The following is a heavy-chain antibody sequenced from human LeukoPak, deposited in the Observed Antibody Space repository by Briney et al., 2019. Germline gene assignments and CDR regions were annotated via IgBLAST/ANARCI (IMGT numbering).Heavy chain of an antibody. Sequence: GGSLRLSCAASGFTFSSYWMHWVRQAPGKGLEWVANIKLDGTEKYYVDSVKGRFTISRDNAKNSLYLQMNSRRGEDTAVYYCASDRFYFGVWGQGTLVTVSS. V-gene: IGHV3-7*05. J-gene: IGHJ4*02. CDR1: GFTFSSYW. CDR2: IKLDGTEK. D-gene: IGHD3-16*01. CDR3: ASDRFYFGV.